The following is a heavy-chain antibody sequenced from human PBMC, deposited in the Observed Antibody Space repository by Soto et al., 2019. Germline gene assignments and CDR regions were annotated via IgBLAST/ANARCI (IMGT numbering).Heavy chain of an antibody. CDR2: IKSKTDGGTT. J-gene: IGHJ4*02. D-gene: IGHD5-12*01. CDR1: GFTFRNAL. CDR3: TTAPHVDIVAYFDY. Sequence: GGSLRLSCAASGFTFRNALMSWVRQAPGKGLEWVGRIKSKTDGGTTDYAAPVKGRFTISRDGSKNTLYLQMNSLKTEDTAVYYCTTAPHVDIVAYFDYWGQGTLVTVSS. V-gene: IGHV3-15*01.